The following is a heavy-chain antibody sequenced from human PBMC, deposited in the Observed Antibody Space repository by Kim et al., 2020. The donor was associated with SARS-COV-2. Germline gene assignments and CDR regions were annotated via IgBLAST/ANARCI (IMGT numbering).Heavy chain of an antibody. CDR1: GGSISSSSYY. D-gene: IGHD4-17*01. J-gene: IGHJ4*02. CDR2: MYDSGSS. CDR3: ARHLGDYLSPMTS. Sequence: SETLSLTCTVSGGSISSSSYYWGWIRQPPGKGLEWIGNMYDSGSSYYNPSLKSRVTISVDTSKNQFSLKLSFVTAADTAVYYCARHLGDYLSPMTSWGQGTLVTVSS. V-gene: IGHV4-39*01.